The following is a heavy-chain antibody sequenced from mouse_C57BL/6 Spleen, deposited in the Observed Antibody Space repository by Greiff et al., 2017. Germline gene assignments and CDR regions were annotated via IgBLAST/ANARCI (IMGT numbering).Heavy chain of an antibody. V-gene: IGHV1-18*01. CDR2: INPNNGGT. Sequence: VQLQQSGPELVKPGASVKIPCKASGYTFTDYNMDWVKQSHGKSLEWIGDINPNNGGTIYNQKFKGKATLTVDKSSSTAYMELRSLTSEDTAVYYCARRSSLIYDGYYNWYFDVWGTGTTVTVSS. CDR1: GYTFTDYN. CDR3: ARRSSLIYDGYYNWYFDV. J-gene: IGHJ1*03. D-gene: IGHD2-3*01.